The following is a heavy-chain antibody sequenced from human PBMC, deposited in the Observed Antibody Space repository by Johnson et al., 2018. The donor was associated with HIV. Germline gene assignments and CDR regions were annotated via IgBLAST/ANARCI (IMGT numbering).Heavy chain of an antibody. CDR1: GFTFSNAW. J-gene: IGHJ3*02. CDR3: ATVSEAWAVIVTFDS. CDR2: IKQDGREK. D-gene: IGHD2-21*01. Sequence: VQLVESGGGLVKPGGSLRLSCAASGFTFSNAWMSWVRQAPGKGLEWVANIKQDGREKYYVDSVKGRFTISRDNAKNSLYLQMNSLRTEDTALYSCATVSEAWAVIVTFDSWGKGTMVTVSS. V-gene: IGHV3-7*03.